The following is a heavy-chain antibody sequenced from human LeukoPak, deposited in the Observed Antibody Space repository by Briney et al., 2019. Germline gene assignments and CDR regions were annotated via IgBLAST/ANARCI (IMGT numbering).Heavy chain of an antibody. D-gene: IGHD3-22*01. CDR3: ARGCYYERSGYCPFDY. CDR1: GFIVSNNY. J-gene: IGHJ4*02. CDR2: IYSGGGT. V-gene: IGHV3-53*01. Sequence: GGSLRLSCAASGFIVSNNYMNWVRQAPGKGLEWVSIIYSGGGTYYADSVKGRFTISRDNSMNTLYLQMNSLRADDTAVYYCARGCYYERSGYCPFDYWGPGTLVTVSS.